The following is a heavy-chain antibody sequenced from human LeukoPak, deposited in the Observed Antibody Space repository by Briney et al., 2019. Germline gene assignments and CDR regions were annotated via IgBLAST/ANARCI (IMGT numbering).Heavy chain of an antibody. V-gene: IGHV3-23*01. Sequence: GGSLRLSCAASGFTFSSYAMSWVREAPGKGLEWVSAISGSGGSTYYADSVKGRFTISRDNSKNTLYLQMNSLRAEDSAVYYCARDRLHYGEYEKTFDYWGQGTLVTVSS. CDR3: ARDRLHYGEYEKTFDY. CDR2: ISGSGGST. J-gene: IGHJ4*02. D-gene: IGHD4-17*01. CDR1: GFTFSSYA.